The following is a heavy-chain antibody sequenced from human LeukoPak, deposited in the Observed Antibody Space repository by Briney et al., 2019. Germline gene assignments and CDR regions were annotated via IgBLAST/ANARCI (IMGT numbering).Heavy chain of an antibody. CDR3: ASSGSYRFDY. V-gene: IGHV3-48*02. CDR2: ITASGTAM. J-gene: IGHJ4*02. Sequence: PGRSLRLSCAPSGFTFSRHGMHWVRQAPGKGLEWVSHITASGTAMFYADSVKGRFTISRDNAKNSLYLQINSLRDEDTAVYYCASSGSYRFDYWGQGTLVTVSS. CDR1: GFTFSRHG. D-gene: IGHD1-26*01.